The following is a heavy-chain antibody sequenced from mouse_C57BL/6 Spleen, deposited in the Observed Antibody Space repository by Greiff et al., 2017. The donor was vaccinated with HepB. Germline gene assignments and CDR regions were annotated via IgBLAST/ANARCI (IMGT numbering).Heavy chain of an antibody. V-gene: IGHV1-64*01. D-gene: IGHD2-4*01. CDR3: ARGGYDYDGGTWFAY. Sequence: VQLQQPGAELVKPGASVKLSCKASGYTFTSYWMHWVKQRPGQGLEWIGMIHPNSGSTNYNEKFKNKATPTVDKSSSTAYMQLSSLTSEDSAVYYCARGGYDYDGGTWFAYWGQGTLVTVSA. CDR1: GYTFTSYW. J-gene: IGHJ3*01. CDR2: IHPNSGST.